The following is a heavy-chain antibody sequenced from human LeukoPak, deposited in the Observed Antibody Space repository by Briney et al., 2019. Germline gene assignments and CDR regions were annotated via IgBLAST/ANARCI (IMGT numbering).Heavy chain of an antibody. CDR3: ANYLGSFFYGSSEILDY. CDR2: ISSSSSSFI. V-gene: IGHV3-21*01. D-gene: IGHD3-22*01. J-gene: IGHJ4*02. CDR1: GFTFSSYS. Sequence: PGGSLRLSCAASGFTFSSYSMNWVRQAPGKGLEWVSSISSSSSSFIYYSDSVKGRFTISRDNAKNSLYLQMNTLRADDTAVYYCANYLGSFFYGSSEILDYWGQGTLVTVSS.